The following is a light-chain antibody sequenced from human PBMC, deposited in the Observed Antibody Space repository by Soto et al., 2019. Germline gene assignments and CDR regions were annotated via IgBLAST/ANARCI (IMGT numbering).Light chain of an antibody. CDR1: QSVSSN. CDR3: QQYNNWPSWT. CDR2: GAS. J-gene: IGKJ1*01. V-gene: IGKV3-15*01. Sequence: EILMTQSPATLSVSPGERATVSCRASQSVSSNLAWYQQKPGQAPRLLIYGASTRATGIPARFSGSGFGTEFTLAISSLQSEDFAVYYCQQYNNWPSWTFGQGTKVDI.